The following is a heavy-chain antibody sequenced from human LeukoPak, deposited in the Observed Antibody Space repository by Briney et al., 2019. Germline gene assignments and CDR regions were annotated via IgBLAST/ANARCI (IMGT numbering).Heavy chain of an antibody. CDR1: GFTFSSYW. CDR2: IKQDGSEK. Sequence: GGSLRLSCAASGFTFSSYWMSWVRQAPGKGLEWVANIKQDGSEKYYVDSVKGRFTISRDNAKNSLYLQMNSLRAEDTAVYCCARVAKNRNFDYWGQGTLVTVSS. J-gene: IGHJ4*02. V-gene: IGHV3-7*01. D-gene: IGHD1-14*01. CDR3: ARVAKNRNFDY.